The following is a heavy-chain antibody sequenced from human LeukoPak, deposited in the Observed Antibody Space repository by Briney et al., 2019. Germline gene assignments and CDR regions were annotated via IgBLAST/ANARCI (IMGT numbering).Heavy chain of an antibody. CDR1: GFTFSSYS. J-gene: IGHJ3*02. CDR3: ARDYYGSGIDAFDI. CDR2: ISSSSSYI. Sequence: GGSLRLSCAASGFTFSSYSMNWVRQAPGKGLEWVSSISSSSSYIYYADSVKGRFTISRDNAKNSLYLQMNSLRAEDAAVYYCARDYYGSGIDAFDIWGRGTMVTVSS. V-gene: IGHV3-21*01. D-gene: IGHD3-10*01.